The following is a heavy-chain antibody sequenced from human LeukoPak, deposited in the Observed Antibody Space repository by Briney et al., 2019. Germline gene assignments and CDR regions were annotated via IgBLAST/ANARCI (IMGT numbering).Heavy chain of an antibody. CDR2: ISAYNGDT. Sequence: GASVTVSCKGSGYSFSSFGINWVRQAPGQGLEWMGWISAYNGDTNYAQKFQGRVTMTTDTSTSTAYMDLMSLRSDDTAVYYCARGGYYGSGSFPDYWGQGTLVTVSS. CDR3: ARGGYYGSGSFPDY. D-gene: IGHD3-10*01. CDR1: GYSFSSFG. V-gene: IGHV1-18*01. J-gene: IGHJ4*02.